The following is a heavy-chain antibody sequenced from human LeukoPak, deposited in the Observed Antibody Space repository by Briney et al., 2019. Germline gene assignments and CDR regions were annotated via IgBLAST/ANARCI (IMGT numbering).Heavy chain of an antibody. V-gene: IGHV5-51*01. CDR3: ATCDYGGNPWLDY. D-gene: IGHD4-23*01. J-gene: IGHJ4*02. CDR2: IYPGDSDN. Sequence: GESLKISCKVSGYIFTSYWIAWVRQMPGKGLEWMGIIYPGDSDNRYSPSFQGQVTISVDKSVSTAYLQWSSLKASDTAMYYCATCDYGGNPWLDYWGQGTLVTVSS. CDR1: GYIFTSYW.